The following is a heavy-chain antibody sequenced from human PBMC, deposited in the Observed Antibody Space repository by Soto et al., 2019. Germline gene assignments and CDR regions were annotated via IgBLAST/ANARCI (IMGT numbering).Heavy chain of an antibody. Sequence: SETLSLTCTVSGGSISSSSYYWGWIRQPPGKGLEWIGSIYYSGSTYYNPSLKSRVTISVDTSKNQFSLKLSSVTAAETAVYYCATTLLLWFGELFHAPYYYYYGMDVWGQGTTVTVSS. D-gene: IGHD3-10*01. CDR2: IYYSGST. CDR3: ATTLLLWFGELFHAPYYYYYGMDV. J-gene: IGHJ6*02. V-gene: IGHV4-39*01. CDR1: GGSISSSSYY.